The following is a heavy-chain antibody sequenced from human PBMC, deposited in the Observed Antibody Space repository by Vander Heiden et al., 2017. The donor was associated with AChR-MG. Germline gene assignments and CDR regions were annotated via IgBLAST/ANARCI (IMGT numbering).Heavy chain of an antibody. Sequence: QVQLVASGGGVVQPGRSLRLSCAASGFTFSSYAMHWVRQAPGKGLEWVAVISYDGSNKYYADSVKGRFTISRDNSKNTLYLQMNSLRAEDTAVYYCARDGDSSGWFDYWGQGTLVTVSS. V-gene: IGHV3-30-3*01. CDR2: ISYDGSNK. J-gene: IGHJ4*02. CDR1: GFTFSSYA. CDR3: ARDGDSSGWFDY. D-gene: IGHD6-19*01.